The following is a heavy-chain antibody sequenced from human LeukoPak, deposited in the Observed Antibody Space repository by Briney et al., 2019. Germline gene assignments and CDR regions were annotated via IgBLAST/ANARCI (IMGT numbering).Heavy chain of an antibody. CDR3: ARDEEYGVVRDLDY. Sequence: PSETLSLTCTVSGYSISSGYYWGWIRQPPGKGLEWIGSIYHSGSTYYNPSLKSRVTISVDTSKNQFSLKLSSVTAADTAVYYCARDEEYGVVRDLDYWGQGTLVTVSS. J-gene: IGHJ4*02. CDR2: IYHSGST. V-gene: IGHV4-38-2*02. D-gene: IGHD3-3*01. CDR1: GYSISSGYY.